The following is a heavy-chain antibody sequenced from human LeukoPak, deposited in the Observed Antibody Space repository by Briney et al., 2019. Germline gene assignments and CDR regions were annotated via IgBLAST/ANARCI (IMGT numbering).Heavy chain of an antibody. CDR3: ARDSVSEYYDFWSGPGYYFDY. J-gene: IGHJ4*02. CDR1: GFTFDDYG. CDR2: INWNGGST. V-gene: IGHV3-20*04. Sequence: PGGPLRLSCAASGFTFDDYGVSWVRQAPGKGLEWVSGINWNGGSTGYADSVKGRFTISRDNAKNSLYLQMNSLRAEDTAVYYCARDSVSEYYDFWSGPGYYFDYWGQGTLVTVSS. D-gene: IGHD3-3*01.